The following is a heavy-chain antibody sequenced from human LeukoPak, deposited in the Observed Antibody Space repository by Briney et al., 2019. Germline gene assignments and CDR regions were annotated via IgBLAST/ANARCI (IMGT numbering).Heavy chain of an antibody. CDR1: GFTFSSNW. D-gene: IGHD6-13*01. CDR3: VRGQATAWGLDY. CDR2: ISTDARTI. V-gene: IGHV3-74*01. Sequence: GALRLSCVASGFTFSSNWMHWVRQAPGKGLVWVSHISTDARTITYADFVKGRFTISRDNAKNTVYLQMNSLRAEDTALYYCVRGQATAWGLDYWGQGTLVTVSS. J-gene: IGHJ4*02.